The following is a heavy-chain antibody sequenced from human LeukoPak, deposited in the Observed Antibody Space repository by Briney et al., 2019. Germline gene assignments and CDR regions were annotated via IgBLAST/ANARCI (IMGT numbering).Heavy chain of an antibody. V-gene: IGHV4-38-2*01. D-gene: IGHD3-16*02. J-gene: IGHJ4*02. Sequence: PSETLSLTCAVSGYSISSGYYWGWVRQAPGKGLEWIGSIYHTGRTDYNPSLKSRLTISVDMSKNQFSLNLRSVTAADTAVYYCARDKDDYVWGTYRWWGQGMLVTVSS. CDR1: GYSISSGYY. CDR3: ARDKDDYVWGTYRW. CDR2: IYHTGRT.